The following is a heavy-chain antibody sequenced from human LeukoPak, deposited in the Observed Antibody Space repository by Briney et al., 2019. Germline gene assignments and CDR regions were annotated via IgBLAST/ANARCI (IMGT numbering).Heavy chain of an antibody. Sequence: PGGSLRLSCAASGFTFSSYEMNWFRQAPGKGLEWISYISSSSATIYYADSVKGRFTISRDNAKNSLYLQMNSLRAEDTAVYYCARGRDLFDSWGQGTLVSLL. CDR3: ARGRDLFDS. CDR1: GFTFSSYE. CDR2: ISSSSATI. J-gene: IGHJ4*02. V-gene: IGHV3-48*03.